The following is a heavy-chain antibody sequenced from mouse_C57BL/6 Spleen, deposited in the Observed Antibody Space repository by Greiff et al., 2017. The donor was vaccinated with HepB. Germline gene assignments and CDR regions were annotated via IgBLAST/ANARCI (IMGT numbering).Heavy chain of an antibody. V-gene: IGHV1-39*01. CDR1: GYSFTDYN. J-gene: IGHJ3*01. Sequence: VQLKESGPELVKPGASVKISCKASGYSFTDYNMNWVKQSNGKSLEWIGVINPNYGTTSYNQKFKGKATLTVDQSSSTAYMQLNSLTSEDSAVYYCASEARYGYDVEFAYWGQGTLVTVSA. D-gene: IGHD2-2*01. CDR3: ASEARYGYDVEFAY. CDR2: INPNYGTT.